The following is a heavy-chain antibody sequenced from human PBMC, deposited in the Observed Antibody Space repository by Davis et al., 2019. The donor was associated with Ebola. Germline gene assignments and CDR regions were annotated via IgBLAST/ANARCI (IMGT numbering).Heavy chain of an antibody. V-gene: IGHV2-70*04. J-gene: IGHJ4*02. CDR1: RFSLSTSGMR. CDR3: ARQITVGGYYWGFDY. Sequence: SGPTLAIPTQTFTLTCNFFRFSLSTSGMRLSWIRQPPGKALEWLARIDCDDDKFYSTSLTTRLTISKDTSKTQVVLTMTNMDPVDTATYYCARQITVGGYYWGFDYWGQETLVTVSS. CDR2: IDCDDDK. D-gene: IGHD3-3*01.